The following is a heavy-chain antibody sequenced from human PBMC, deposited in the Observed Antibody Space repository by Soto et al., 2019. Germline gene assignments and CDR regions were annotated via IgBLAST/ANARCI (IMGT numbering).Heavy chain of an antibody. Sequence: GGSLRLSCAASGFTFSNAWMTWVRQAPGKGLEWVGCIKNKADGVTTDYAAPVKGRFSISRDDSKNTVYLQMNSLKTEDTAVYYCTTTHTVTAEGSPFDYWGQGTLVTVSS. CDR3: TTTHTVTAEGSPFDY. J-gene: IGHJ4*02. CDR1: GFTFSNAW. CDR2: IKNKADGVTT. V-gene: IGHV3-15*05. D-gene: IGHD2-21*02.